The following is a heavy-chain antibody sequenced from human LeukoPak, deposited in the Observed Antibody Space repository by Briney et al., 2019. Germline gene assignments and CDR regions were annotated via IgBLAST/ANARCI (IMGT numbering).Heavy chain of an antibody. CDR2: IYHSGST. Sequence: SETLSLTCAVSGYSISSGYYWGWIRQPPGKGLEWIGSIYHSGSTYYNPSLKSRVSISVDTSKNQFSLKLSSVTAADTAVYYCARLYYYDSSGYYPTYFDYWGQGTLVTVSS. CDR3: ARLYYYDSSGYYPTYFDY. V-gene: IGHV4-38-2*01. CDR1: GYSISSGYY. D-gene: IGHD3-22*01. J-gene: IGHJ4*02.